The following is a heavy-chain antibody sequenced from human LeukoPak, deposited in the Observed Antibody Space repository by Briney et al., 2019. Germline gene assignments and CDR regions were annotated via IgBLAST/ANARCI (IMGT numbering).Heavy chain of an antibody. CDR2: ISSSGSTI. J-gene: IGHJ4*02. CDR1: GFTFSSYE. Sequence: GGSLRLSCAASGFTFSSYEINWVRQAPGKGLEWVSYISSSGSTIYYADSVKSRFTISRDNAKNSLYLQMNSLRAEDTAVYYCASPRHSSSRELDYWGQGTLVTVSS. CDR3: ASPRHSSSRELDY. D-gene: IGHD6-13*01. V-gene: IGHV3-48*03.